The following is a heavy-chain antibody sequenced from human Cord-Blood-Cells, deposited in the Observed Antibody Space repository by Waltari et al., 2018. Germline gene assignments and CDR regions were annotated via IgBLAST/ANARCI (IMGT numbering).Heavy chain of an antibody. CDR1: GGSFSGYY. CDR2: INHSGST. Sequence: QVQLQQWGAGLLKPSETLSLTCAVYGGSFSGYYWSWIRQPPGKGLEWIGEINHSGSTNYNPSLKSRVTISVDTSKNQFSLKLSSVTAADTAVYYCARGYCSSTSCYAFDIWGQGTMVTVSS. J-gene: IGHJ3*02. V-gene: IGHV4-34*01. CDR3: ARGYCSSTSCYAFDI. D-gene: IGHD2-2*01.